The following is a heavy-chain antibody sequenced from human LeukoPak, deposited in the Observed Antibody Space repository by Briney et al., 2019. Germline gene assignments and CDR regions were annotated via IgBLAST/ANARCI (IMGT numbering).Heavy chain of an antibody. V-gene: IGHV3-30*02. D-gene: IGHD3-16*01. CDR3: AKDFIYGGWGNGFDI. J-gene: IGHJ3*02. Sequence: GGSLRLSCAASGFTFSDHYMDWVRQAPGKGLEWVAFTRYDGSSEFYIDSVKGRFSISRDNSKNTLYLQMNSLRAEDTAVYYCAKDFIYGGWGNGFDIWGQGTMVTVSS. CDR1: GFTFSDHY. CDR2: TRYDGSSE.